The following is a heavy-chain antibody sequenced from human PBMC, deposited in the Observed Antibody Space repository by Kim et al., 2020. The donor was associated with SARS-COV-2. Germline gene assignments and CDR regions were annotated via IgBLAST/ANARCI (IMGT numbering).Heavy chain of an antibody. Sequence: SNSSSYIYYANSVKRRFTISEDNAKHSLYLQMNSLRAEDTAVYYCARGPDYWSQGTLVTVSS. CDR3: ARGPDY. J-gene: IGHJ4*02. V-gene: IGHV3-21*01. CDR2: SNSSSYI.